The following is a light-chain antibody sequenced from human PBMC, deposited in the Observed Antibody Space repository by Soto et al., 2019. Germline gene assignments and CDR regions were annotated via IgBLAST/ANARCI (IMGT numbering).Light chain of an antibody. CDR3: QQSYRSPYT. J-gene: IGKJ2*01. Sequence: DIQMTQSPSSLFASVGDRVTVTCRASQSINLYLNWYQQKPGKAPTLLIYGASSLQSGVPSRFSGGGSRTDFTLTISALQPEDFATYYCQQSYRSPYTFGQGTKLEI. CDR1: QSINLY. CDR2: GAS. V-gene: IGKV1-39*01.